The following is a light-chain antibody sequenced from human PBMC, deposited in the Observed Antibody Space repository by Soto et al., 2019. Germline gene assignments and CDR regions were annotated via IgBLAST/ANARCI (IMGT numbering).Light chain of an antibody. V-gene: IGKV4-1*01. CDR1: LNIYFRSNNRNY. Sequence: DIVMTQSPDSLRVSLGERATITCTSSLNIYFRSNNRNYLAWYQQKSGQHPKLLIYWASTLEPGVPDRFSGSGSGTYFTLTIDNVQPDDVAVYYCQQYYTTPLTFGGGTRVDSK. CDR2: WAS. J-gene: IGKJ4*01. CDR3: QQYYTTPLT.